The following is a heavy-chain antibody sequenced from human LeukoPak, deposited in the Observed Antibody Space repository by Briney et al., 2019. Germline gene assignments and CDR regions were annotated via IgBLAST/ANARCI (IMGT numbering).Heavy chain of an antibody. D-gene: IGHD3-10*01. CDR2: IYYSGST. Sequence: KPSETLSLTCGVSGGSISSTNWWTWVRQPPGEGLEWIANIYYSGSTSYSPSLKSRVTISVDTSKNQFSLKLNSVTAADTAVYYCARKPYGSGRFDYWGQGTLVTVSS. CDR3: ARKPYGSGRFDY. J-gene: IGHJ4*02. V-gene: IGHV4-4*02. CDR1: GGSISSTNW.